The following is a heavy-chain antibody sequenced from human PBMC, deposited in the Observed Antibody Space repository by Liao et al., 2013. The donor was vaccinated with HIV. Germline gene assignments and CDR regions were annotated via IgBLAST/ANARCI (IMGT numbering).Heavy chain of an antibody. Sequence: QVQLRESGPGLVKPSETLSLTCSVSGDSLSTYYWSWIRQPAGKGLEWIGRVYNSGDTKLNPSFRGRVTMSVDTSTNRISLKVRSVTAADAAVYYCARDTLGGGPVGATIGNDAFDIWGQGTMVTVSS. CDR2: VYNSGDT. D-gene: IGHD1-26*01. CDR3: ARDTLGGGPVGATIGNDAFDI. V-gene: IGHV4-4*07. J-gene: IGHJ3*02. CDR1: GDSLSTYY.